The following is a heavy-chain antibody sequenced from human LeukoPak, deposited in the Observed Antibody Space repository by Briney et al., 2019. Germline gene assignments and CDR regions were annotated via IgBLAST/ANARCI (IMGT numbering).Heavy chain of an antibody. J-gene: IGHJ6*03. V-gene: IGHV3-21*04. Sequence: PGGSLRLSCAASGFTFSTYSMNWVRQAPGKGLEWVSSISSSSSYIYYADSVKGRFTISRDNAKKSVYLQMNSLRAEDTAVYYCAKTGDYYGSGRVYYYYMDVWGKGTTVTVSS. CDR3: AKTGDYYGSGRVYYYYMDV. D-gene: IGHD3-10*01. CDR1: GFTFSTYS. CDR2: ISSSSSYI.